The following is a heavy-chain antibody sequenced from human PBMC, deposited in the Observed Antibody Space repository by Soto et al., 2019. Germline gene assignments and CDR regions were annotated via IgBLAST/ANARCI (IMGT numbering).Heavy chain of an antibody. J-gene: IGHJ4*03. Sequence: ASVKVSCKASGYTFTSYDINWVRQASGQGLEWMGWMNPNSGNTGYAQKFQGRVTMTRNTSISTAYMELSSLRSEDTAVYYCARHIAAAGIPFDYWGQGTTVTVSS. CDR3: ARHIAAAGIPFDY. CDR1: GYTFTSYD. D-gene: IGHD6-13*01. V-gene: IGHV1-8*01. CDR2: MNPNSGNT.